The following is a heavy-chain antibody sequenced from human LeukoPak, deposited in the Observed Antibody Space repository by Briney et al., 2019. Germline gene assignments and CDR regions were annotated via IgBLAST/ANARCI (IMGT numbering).Heavy chain of an antibody. CDR3: ARDSLRVAGARGDFDY. D-gene: IGHD6-19*01. Sequence: PGGSLRLSCAASGFTFSSYWMHWVRQAPGKGLVWVSRINSDGSSTTYADSVKGRFTISRDNAKNTLYLQMNSLRAEDTAIYYCARDSLRVAGARGDFDYWGQGTLVTVSS. J-gene: IGHJ4*02. V-gene: IGHV3-74*01. CDR2: INSDGSST. CDR1: GFTFSSYW.